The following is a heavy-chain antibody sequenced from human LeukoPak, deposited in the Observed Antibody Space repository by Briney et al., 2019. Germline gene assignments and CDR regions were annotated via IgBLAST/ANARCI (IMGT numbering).Heavy chain of an antibody. J-gene: IGHJ4*02. CDR3: ARARSGYTGFDY. V-gene: IGHV3-23*01. CDR2: ISGSGDST. D-gene: IGHD3-22*01. Sequence: QTGGSLRLSCAASGFTFSTYAVNWVRQAPGKGLEWVSTISGSGDSTYYADSVKGRFTISRDNSKDTLYLQMSSVRVDDTAVYYCARARSGYTGFDYWGQGTLVTVSS. CDR1: GFTFSTYA.